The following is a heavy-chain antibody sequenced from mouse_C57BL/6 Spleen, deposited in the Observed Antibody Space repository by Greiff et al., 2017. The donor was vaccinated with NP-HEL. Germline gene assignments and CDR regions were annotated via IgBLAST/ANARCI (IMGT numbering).Heavy chain of an antibody. CDR1: GYTFTNYW. V-gene: IGHV1-63*01. Sequence: VKLMESGAELVRPGTSVKLSCKASGYTFTNYWIGWAKQRPGHGLEWIGDIYPGGGYTYYNEKFKGKATLTADKSSSTAYMQFSSLTSEDSAIYYCARGNSFDYWGQGTTLTVSS. CDR3: ARGNSFDY. J-gene: IGHJ2*01. CDR2: IYPGGGYT.